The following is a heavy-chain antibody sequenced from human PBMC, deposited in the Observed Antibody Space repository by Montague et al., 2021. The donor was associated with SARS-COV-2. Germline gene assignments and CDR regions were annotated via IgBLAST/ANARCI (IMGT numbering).Heavy chain of an antibody. J-gene: IGHJ6*03. CDR3: ARAQGAGYSSGWYNYYYYMDV. V-gene: IGHV4-59*01. CDR1: GGSISSYY. D-gene: IGHD6-19*01. CDR2: IYYSGST. Sequence: ETLSLTCAVFGGSISSYYWSWIRQPPGKGLEWIGYIYYSGSTNYNPSLKSRVTISVDTSKNQFSLKLSSVTAADTAVYYCARAQGAGYSSGWYNYYYYMDVWGKGTTVTVSS.